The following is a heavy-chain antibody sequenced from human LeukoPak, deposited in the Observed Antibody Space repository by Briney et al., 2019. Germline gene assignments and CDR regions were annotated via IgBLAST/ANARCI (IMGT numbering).Heavy chain of an antibody. V-gene: IGHV3-15*01. CDR1: GFTFANAW. CDR2: IKSKTDGETT. Sequence: GGSLRLSCAASGFTFANAWMGWVRQAPGKGLECVGRIKSKTDGETTDYAAPVKGRFTISRDDSKNMLYLQMNSLKSEDTAVYYCTADLPPPRGYDYPFDYWGQGSLVTVSS. D-gene: IGHD5-12*01. J-gene: IGHJ4*02. CDR3: TADLPPPRGYDYPFDY.